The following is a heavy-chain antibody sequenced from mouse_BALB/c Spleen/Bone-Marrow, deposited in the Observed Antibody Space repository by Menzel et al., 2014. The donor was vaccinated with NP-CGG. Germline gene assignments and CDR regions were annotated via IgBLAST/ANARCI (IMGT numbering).Heavy chain of an antibody. CDR3: ARGYYDYVYAMDY. V-gene: IGHV14-3*02. Sequence: EVMLVESGAELVKPGASVKLSCTASGFNIKDTYMHWVKQRPEQGLEWIGRIDPANGNTKCDPKFQGKATITADTSSNTAYLQLSSLTSEDTAVYYCARGYYDYVYAMDYWGQGTSVTVSS. D-gene: IGHD2-4*01. CDR1: GFNIKDTY. CDR2: IDPANGNT. J-gene: IGHJ4*01.